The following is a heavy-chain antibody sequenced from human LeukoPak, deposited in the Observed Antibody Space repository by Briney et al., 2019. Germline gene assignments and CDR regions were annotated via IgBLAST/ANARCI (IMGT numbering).Heavy chain of an antibody. D-gene: IGHD3-3*01. V-gene: IGHV4-59*01. CDR1: GASISSYY. Sequence: SETLSLTCTVSGASISSYYWSWIRQPPGKGLEWIGDIYFSGSIKYNPSLKSRVTMSVDTSKNQFSLKLSSVTAADTAIYYCARGRLYYDFWSGQTYIDYWGQGTLVTVSS. CDR3: ARGRLYYDFWSGQTYIDY. CDR2: IYFSGSI. J-gene: IGHJ4*02.